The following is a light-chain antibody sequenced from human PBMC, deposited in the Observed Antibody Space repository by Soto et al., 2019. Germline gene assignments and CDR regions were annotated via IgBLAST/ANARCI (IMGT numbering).Light chain of an antibody. CDR2: MVS. J-gene: IGKJ1*01. CDR1: QSLVYRDGSFY. V-gene: IGKV2-30*01. CDR3: MQGTHWPWT. Sequence: DVVMTQSPLSLPVTLGQSASISCRSSQSLVYRDGSFYFNWFQQRPGQSPRRLLYMVSNRDSGVPDRFSGSGSDTDFTLRINRVEAEDVGVYYCMQGTHWPWTFGQGTKVEIK.